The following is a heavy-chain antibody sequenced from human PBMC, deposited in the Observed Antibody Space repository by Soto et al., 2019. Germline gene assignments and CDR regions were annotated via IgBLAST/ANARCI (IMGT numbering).Heavy chain of an antibody. Sequence: SETLSLTCTVSGGSISSYYWSWIRQPPGKGLEWIGYIYYSGSTNYNPSLKSRVTISVDTSKNQFSLKLSSVTAADTAVYYCARVGSDSSSSQSYYYYYGMDVWGQGTTVTVSS. V-gene: IGHV4-59*01. J-gene: IGHJ6*02. CDR3: ARVGSDSSSSQSYYYYYGMDV. D-gene: IGHD6-6*01. CDR2: IYYSGST. CDR1: GGSISSYY.